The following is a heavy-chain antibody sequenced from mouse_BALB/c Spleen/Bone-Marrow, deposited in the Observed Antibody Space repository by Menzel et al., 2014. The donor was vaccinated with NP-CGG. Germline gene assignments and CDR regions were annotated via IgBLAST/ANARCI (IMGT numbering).Heavy chain of an antibody. V-gene: IGHV1-80*01. J-gene: IGHJ2*01. CDR3: ARDDFGPDY. CDR1: GYAFSSFW. CDR2: IYPGDGDT. D-gene: IGHD2-4*01. Sequence: QVQLQQPGAELVRPGSSVKISCKASGYAFSSFWMNWMKQRPGQGPEWIGQIYPGDGDTNYNGKFKGKATLTADMSSSTAYIQLSSLTSEDSAVYFCARDDFGPDYWGQGTPLTVSS.